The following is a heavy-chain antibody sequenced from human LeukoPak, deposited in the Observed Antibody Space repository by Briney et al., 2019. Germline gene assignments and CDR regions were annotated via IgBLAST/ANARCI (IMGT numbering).Heavy chain of an antibody. Sequence: GASVKVSCKASGYTFTGYYMHWVRQAPGQGLEWMGWINPNSGGTNYAQKFQGRVTMTRDTSISTAYMELSRLRSDDTAVYYCARDSPRSLYSSGWYGNDYWGQGTLVTVSS. D-gene: IGHD6-19*01. V-gene: IGHV1-2*02. CDR2: INPNSGGT. CDR3: ARDSPRSLYSSGWYGNDY. CDR1: GYTFTGYY. J-gene: IGHJ4*02.